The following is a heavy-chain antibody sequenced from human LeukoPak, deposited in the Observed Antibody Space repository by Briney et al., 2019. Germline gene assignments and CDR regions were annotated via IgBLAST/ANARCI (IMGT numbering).Heavy chain of an antibody. Sequence: GGSLRLSCAASGFTVSSNYMSWVRQAPGKGLEWVSVIYSGGSTYYADSVKGRFTISRDNSKNTLYLQMNSLRAEDTAVYYCARTIPRASWFDPWGQGTLVTVSS. CDR1: GFTVSSNY. J-gene: IGHJ5*02. CDR2: IYSGGST. V-gene: IGHV3-66*01. D-gene: IGHD2-21*01. CDR3: ARTIPRASWFDP.